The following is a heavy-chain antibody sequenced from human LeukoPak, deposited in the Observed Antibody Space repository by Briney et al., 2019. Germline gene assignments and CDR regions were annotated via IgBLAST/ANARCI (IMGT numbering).Heavy chain of an antibody. CDR2: INHSGST. Sequence: PSETLSLTCTVSGGSISSGTYYWSWIRQPPGKGLEWIGEINHSGSTNYNPSLKSRVTISLDTSKNQFSLKLSSVTAADTAVYYCARAERRGYSYGPPYYYYYYMDVWGKGTTVTVSS. CDR1: GGSISSGTYY. CDR3: ARAERRGYSYGPPYYYYYYMDV. D-gene: IGHD5-18*01. V-gene: IGHV4-39*07. J-gene: IGHJ6*03.